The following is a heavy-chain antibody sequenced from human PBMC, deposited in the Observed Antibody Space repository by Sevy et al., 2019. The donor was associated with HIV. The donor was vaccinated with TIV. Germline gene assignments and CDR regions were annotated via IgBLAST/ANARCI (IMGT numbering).Heavy chain of an antibody. CDR1: GGSVSSGSYY. CDR3: AGGGEYSGYDLEAFDI. D-gene: IGHD5-12*01. V-gene: IGHV4-61*01. J-gene: IGHJ3*02. Sequence: SETLSLTCTVSGGSVSSGSYYWSWIRQPPGKGLEWIGYIYYSGSTNFNPSVKSRVTISVDTSKNQFSLKLSSVTAADTAVYYWAGGGEYSGYDLEAFDIWGQGTMVTVSS. CDR2: IYYSGST.